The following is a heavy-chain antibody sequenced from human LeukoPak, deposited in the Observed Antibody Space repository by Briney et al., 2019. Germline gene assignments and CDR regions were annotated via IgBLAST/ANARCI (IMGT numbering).Heavy chain of an antibody. CDR1: GGTFSSYA. D-gene: IGHD2-8*01. J-gene: IGHJ4*02. Sequence: SVKVSCKASGGTFSSYAISWVRQAPGQGLEWMGGITPIFGTANYAQKFQGRVTITADESTSTAYMELSSLRSEDTAVYYCARDLGYCTNGVCHTRFDYWGQGTLVAVSS. V-gene: IGHV1-69*13. CDR3: ARDLGYCTNGVCHTRFDY. CDR2: ITPIFGTA.